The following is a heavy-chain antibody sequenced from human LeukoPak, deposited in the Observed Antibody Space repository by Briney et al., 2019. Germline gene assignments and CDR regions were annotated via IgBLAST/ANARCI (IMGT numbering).Heavy chain of an antibody. Sequence: GGSLRLSCAASGFTFSSYAMSWVRQAPGKGLEWVSAISGSGGSTYYADSVKGRFTISRDNSKNTLYLQMNSLRAEDTAVYYCAKDHQWLPFRLRVDYWGQGTLVTVSS. D-gene: IGHD5-12*01. CDR3: AKDHQWLPFRLRVDY. CDR2: ISGSGGST. V-gene: IGHV3-23*01. J-gene: IGHJ4*02. CDR1: GFTFSSYA.